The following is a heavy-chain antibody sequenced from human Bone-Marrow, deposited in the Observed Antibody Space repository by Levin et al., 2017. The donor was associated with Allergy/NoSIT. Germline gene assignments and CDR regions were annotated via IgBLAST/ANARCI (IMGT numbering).Heavy chain of an antibody. CDR2: VSTSGTSI. J-gene: IGHJ4*02. CDR3: VRIRRGYFDY. V-gene: IGHV3-11*01. CDR1: GFTFGDYY. D-gene: IGHD5-12*01. Sequence: PGGSLRLSCVASGFTFGDYYMGWVRQPPGKGLEFISYVSTSGTSIFYADSVKGRFTISRDASKKTVDLHMSSLRADDAALYYCVRIRRGYFDYCGQGTPVTVSS.